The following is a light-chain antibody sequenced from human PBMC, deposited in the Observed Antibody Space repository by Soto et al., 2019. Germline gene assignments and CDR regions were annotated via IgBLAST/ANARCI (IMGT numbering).Light chain of an antibody. CDR1: SSNIGSNT. V-gene: IGLV1-44*01. Sequence: QLVLTQPPSASGTPGQRVTISCSGSSSNIGSNTVNWYQQLPGTAPKLLIYSNNQRPSGVPDRFSGSKSGTSASLAISGLQSEDEVDYYWAAWDDSLNGVVFGGGTKLTVL. CDR3: AAWDDSLNGVV. J-gene: IGLJ2*01. CDR2: SNN.